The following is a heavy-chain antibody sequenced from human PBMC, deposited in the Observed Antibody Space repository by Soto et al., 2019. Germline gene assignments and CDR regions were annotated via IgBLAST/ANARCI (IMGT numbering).Heavy chain of an antibody. V-gene: IGHV1-2*04. Sequence: GASVRVSCKASGYTFTGYYMHWVRQAPGQGLEWMGWINPNSGGTNYAQKFQGWVTMTRDTSISTAYMELSRLRSDDTAVYYCARESVVPAAMTGLWYFDYWGQGTLVTVSS. J-gene: IGHJ4*02. D-gene: IGHD2-2*01. CDR3: ARESVVPAAMTGLWYFDY. CDR2: INPNSGGT. CDR1: GYTFTGYY.